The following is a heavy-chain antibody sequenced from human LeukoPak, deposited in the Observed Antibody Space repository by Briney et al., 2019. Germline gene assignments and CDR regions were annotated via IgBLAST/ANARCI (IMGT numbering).Heavy chain of an antibody. D-gene: IGHD1-26*01. Sequence: GASVKVSCKASGYTFTGYYKHWVRQAPGQGLEWMGWIYPNSGGTNFAQKFQGRVTMTRDTSISTAYMELSRLRSDDTAVYYCARAGIVGATPVDYWGQGTLVTVSS. CDR3: ARAGIVGATPVDY. J-gene: IGHJ4*02. CDR1: GYTFTGYY. V-gene: IGHV1-2*02. CDR2: IYPNSGGT.